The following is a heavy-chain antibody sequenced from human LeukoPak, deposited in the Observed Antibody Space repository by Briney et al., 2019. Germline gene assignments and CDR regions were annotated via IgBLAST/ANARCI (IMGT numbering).Heavy chain of an antibody. CDR2: INPNSGGT. J-gene: IGHJ3*02. CDR1: GYTFTGYY. CDR3: ARVIVVVPAAIHDAFDI. Sequence: GASVKVXXXASGYTFTGYYMHWVRQAPGQGHEWMGWINPNSGGTNYAQKFQGRVTMTRDTSISTAYMELSRLRSDDTAVYYCARVIVVVPAAIHDAFDIWGQGTMVTVSS. D-gene: IGHD2-2*01. V-gene: IGHV1-2*02.